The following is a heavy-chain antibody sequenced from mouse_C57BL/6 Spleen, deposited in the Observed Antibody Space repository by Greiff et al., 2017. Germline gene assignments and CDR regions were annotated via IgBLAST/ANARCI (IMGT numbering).Heavy chain of an antibody. CDR1: GYSITSGYY. Sequence: EVQLQQSGPGLVKPSQSLSLTCSVTGYSITSGYYWNWIRQFPGNKLEWMGYISYDGSNKYNPSLKNRISITRDTSKNQVFMKLNSVTTKDTATYYCLSSFSYYGYASDAMDYWGQGTSVTVSA. D-gene: IGHD2-2*01. CDR3: LSSFSYYGYASDAMDY. CDR2: ISYDGSN. J-gene: IGHJ4*01. V-gene: IGHV3-6*01.